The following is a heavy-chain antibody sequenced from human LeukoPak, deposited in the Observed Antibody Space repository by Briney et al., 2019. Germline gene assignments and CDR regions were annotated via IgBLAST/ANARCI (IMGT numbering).Heavy chain of an antibody. CDR1: GGSVSDYY. J-gene: IGHJ5*02. V-gene: IGHV4-59*02. Sequence: PSETLSLTCTVSGGSVSDYYWSWIRQSPGKGLEWIGYIYYTGSTSYNPSLRSRVTMSADTSKNQFSLKLSSVTAADTAVYYCARGGYSSSWYAFDPWGQGTLVTVSS. CDR3: ARGGYSSSWYAFDP. CDR2: IYYTGST. D-gene: IGHD6-13*01.